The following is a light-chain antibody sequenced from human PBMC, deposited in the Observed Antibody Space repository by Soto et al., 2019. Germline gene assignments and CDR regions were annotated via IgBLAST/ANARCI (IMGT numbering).Light chain of an antibody. Sequence: EKVMTQSTATLSVSPGERATLSCRASQNVKTRLAWYQQKPGQAPRLLIYDAFTRATGIPARFSGSASGTEFTLTISILQSEDFAVYYCQQYDEWPLTFGGGTKVEIK. CDR2: DAF. CDR1: QNVKTR. V-gene: IGKV3-15*01. CDR3: QQYDEWPLT. J-gene: IGKJ4*01.